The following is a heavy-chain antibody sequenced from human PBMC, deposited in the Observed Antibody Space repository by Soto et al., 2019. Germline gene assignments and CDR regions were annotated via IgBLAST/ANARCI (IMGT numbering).Heavy chain of an antibody. CDR3: ARAIKRWEVNYYFDY. CDR1: GFLFHTYS. Sequence: QVQLVDSGGGVVQPGRSLRLSCAASGFLFHTYSMQWVRQAPGKGLEWVAVISHDGTNEDYADSVRGRFTISRDNSRNTVYLQMNSLKTEDTAVYYCARAIKRWEVNYYFDYWGQGTLVTVSS. D-gene: IGHD1-26*01. CDR2: ISHDGTNE. V-gene: IGHV3-30*04. J-gene: IGHJ4*02.